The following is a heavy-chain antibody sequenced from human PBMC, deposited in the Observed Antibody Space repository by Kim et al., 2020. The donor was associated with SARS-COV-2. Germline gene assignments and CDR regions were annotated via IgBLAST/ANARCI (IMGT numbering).Heavy chain of an antibody. V-gene: IGHV4-34*01. J-gene: IGHJ5*02. D-gene: IGHD3-10*01. CDR3: ARRVVRGVSNYFPHSYNWFDP. Sequence: SETLSLTCAVYGGSFSGYYWSWIRQPPGKGLEWIGEINHSGSTNYNPSLKSRVTISVDTSKNQFSLKLSSVTAADTAVYYCARRVVRGVSNYFPHSYNWFDPWGQGTLVTVSS. CDR2: INHSGST. CDR1: GGSFSGYY.